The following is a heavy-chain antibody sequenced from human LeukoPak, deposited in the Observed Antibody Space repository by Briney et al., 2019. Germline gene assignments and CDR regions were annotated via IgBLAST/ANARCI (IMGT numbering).Heavy chain of an antibody. J-gene: IGHJ4*02. V-gene: IGHV1-46*01. D-gene: IGHD4-17*01. CDR1: GYSFTNNY. Sequence: ASVKVSCKASGYSFTNNYISWVRQAPGQGLEWMGIINPSGGSTTYAQKFQGRVTMTRDTSTSTVYMELRSLRSEDPGVYYCARAKVTTKARIGYWGQGTLVTVSS. CDR3: ARAKVTTKARIGY. CDR2: INPSGGST.